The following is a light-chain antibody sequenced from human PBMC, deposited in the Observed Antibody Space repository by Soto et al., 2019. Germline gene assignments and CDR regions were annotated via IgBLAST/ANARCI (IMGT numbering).Light chain of an antibody. CDR3: SSYTISSTFV. CDR2: DVT. J-gene: IGLJ1*01. V-gene: IGLV2-14*03. CDR1: SRDIGAYKY. Sequence: QSVLTQPASVSGSPGQSITISCTGTSRDIGAYKYVSWYQQHPGRAPKLMIFDVTNRPSGVSNRFSGSKSGNTASLTISGLQADDEADYYCSSYTISSTFVFGTGTKVTVL.